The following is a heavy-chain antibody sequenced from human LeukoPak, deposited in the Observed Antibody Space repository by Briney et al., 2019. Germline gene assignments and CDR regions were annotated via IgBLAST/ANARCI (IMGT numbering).Heavy chain of an antibody. CDR1: RYSFTSYW. CDR2: IDPSDSYT. J-gene: IGHJ4*02. V-gene: IGHV5-10-1*01. Sequence: GESLKISCKGSRYSFTSYWISWVRQMPGKGLEWMGRIDPSDSYTNYSPSFQGHVTISADKSISTAYLQWSSLKASDTAMYYCARLFLEDIVVVPAAIVGYWGQGTLVTVSS. CDR3: ARLFLEDIVVVPAAIVGY. D-gene: IGHD2-2*01.